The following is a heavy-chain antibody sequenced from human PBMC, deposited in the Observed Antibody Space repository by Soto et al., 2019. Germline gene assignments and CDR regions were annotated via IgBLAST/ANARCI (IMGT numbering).Heavy chain of an antibody. V-gene: IGHV4-30-4*01. CDR3: ARGYCSGGSCYSTDYNWFGP. D-gene: IGHD2-15*01. CDR1: GGSISSGDYY. CDR2: IYYSGST. Sequence: PSETLSLTCTVSGGSISSGDYYWSWIRQPPGKGLEWIGYIYYSGSTYYNPSLKSRVTISVDTSKNQFSLKLSSVTAADTAVYYCARGYCSGGSCYSTDYNWFGPWGQGTLVTVSS. J-gene: IGHJ5*02.